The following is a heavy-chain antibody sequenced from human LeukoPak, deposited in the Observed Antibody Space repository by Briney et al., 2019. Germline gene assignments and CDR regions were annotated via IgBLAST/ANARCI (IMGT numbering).Heavy chain of an antibody. J-gene: IGHJ4*02. CDR1: GGTFSSYA. V-gene: IGHV1-69*13. CDR3: ARDKGYYGSGSSAWCY. Sequence: SVKVSCKASGGTFSSYAISWVRQAPGQGLEWMGGIIPIFGTANYAQKFQGRVTITADESTSTAYMELSSLRSEDTAVYYCARDKGYYGSGSSAWCYWGQGALVTVSS. D-gene: IGHD3-10*01. CDR2: IIPIFGTA.